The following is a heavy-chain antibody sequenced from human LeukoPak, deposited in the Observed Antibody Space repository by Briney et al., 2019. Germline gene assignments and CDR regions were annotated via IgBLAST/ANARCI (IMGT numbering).Heavy chain of an antibody. CDR1: GFTFSSYA. V-gene: IGHV3-23*01. D-gene: IGHD2-21*02. J-gene: IGHJ4*02. CDR2: ISGSGGST. CDR3: ANPLGVVVTAPPVW. Sequence: GGSLRLSCAASGFTFSSYAMSWVRQAPGKGLEWVSAISGSGGSTYYADSGKGRFTISRDNSKNTLYLQMNSLRAEDTAVYYCANPLGVVVTAPPVWWGQGTLVTVSS.